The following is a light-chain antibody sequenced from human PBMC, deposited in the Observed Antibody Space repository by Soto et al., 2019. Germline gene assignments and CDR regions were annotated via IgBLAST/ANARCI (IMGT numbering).Light chain of an antibody. Sequence: DVQMTQSPSTLSASVGDRVTITCRASQSINIWLAWYQQKPGRAPKLLIYMASTLESGVPSRFSGSGSGTKFTLTISSLEPDDFATYYCQQYNVYWSFGQGTKE. CDR3: QQYNVYWS. J-gene: IGKJ1*01. CDR2: MAS. CDR1: QSINIW. V-gene: IGKV1-5*03.